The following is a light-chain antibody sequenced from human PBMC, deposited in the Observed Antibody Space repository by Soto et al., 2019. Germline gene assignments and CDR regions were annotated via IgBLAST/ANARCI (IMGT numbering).Light chain of an antibody. V-gene: IGKV1-8*01. Sequence: AIRMTQSPSSLSASTGDRVTITCRASQGISSYLAWYQQKPGKAPKLLIYAASTLQSGVPSRFSGSGSGTEFTLTISCLQSEDFATYYCQQYYSYPGTFGPGTKVDIK. CDR3: QQYYSYPGT. J-gene: IGKJ3*01. CDR2: AAS. CDR1: QGISSY.